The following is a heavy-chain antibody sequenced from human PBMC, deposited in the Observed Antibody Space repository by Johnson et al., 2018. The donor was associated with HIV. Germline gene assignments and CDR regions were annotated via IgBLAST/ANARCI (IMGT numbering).Heavy chain of an antibody. Sequence: QVQLVESGGGVVQPGRSLRLSCAASGFTFSSYAMHWVRQAPGTGLEWVALVSYDGRHKYYADSVKGRFTISRDNSKNTLYLQMNSRRAEDTAVYYCARARDRSSSRDAFDIWGQGTMVTVSS. V-gene: IGHV3-30-3*01. CDR2: VSYDGRHK. D-gene: IGHD6-13*01. J-gene: IGHJ3*02. CDR1: GFTFSSYA. CDR3: ARARDRSSSRDAFDI.